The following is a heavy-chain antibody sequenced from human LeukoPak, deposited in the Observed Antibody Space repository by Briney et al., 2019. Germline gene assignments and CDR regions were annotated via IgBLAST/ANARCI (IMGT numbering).Heavy chain of an antibody. CDR2: ISSCGSTK. D-gene: IGHD3-16*02. CDR1: GFTFSSYE. J-gene: IGHJ4*02. Sequence: GGSLRLSCAASGFTFSSYEMNWVRQAPGKGLEWVSYISSCGSTKYYADSVKGRFTISRDNAKNSLYLQMISLRAEDTALYYCARVEGFIDYWGQGTLVTVSS. CDR3: ARVEGFIDY. V-gene: IGHV3-48*03.